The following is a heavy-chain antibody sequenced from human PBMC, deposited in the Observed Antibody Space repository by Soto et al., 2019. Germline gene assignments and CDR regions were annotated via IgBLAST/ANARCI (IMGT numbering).Heavy chain of an antibody. CDR1: GFSLSNYF. D-gene: IGHD3-10*01. CDR3: ARPRFRGMDV. CDR2: IKEDGSEK. J-gene: IGHJ6*02. V-gene: IGHV3-7*03. Sequence: GSLRLSCVGSGFSLSNYFMSWVRQAPGKGLEWVANIKEDGSEKYYVESVKGRFTISRDNAKNSLCLQVNSLRDEDTAVYYCARPRFRGMDVWGQGTTVTVSS.